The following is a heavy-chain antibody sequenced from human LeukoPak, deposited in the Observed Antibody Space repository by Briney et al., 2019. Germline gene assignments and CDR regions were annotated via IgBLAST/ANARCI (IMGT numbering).Heavy chain of an antibody. Sequence: VASVKVSCKASGGTFSSYAISWVRQAPGQGLEWMGGIIPIFGTANYAQKFQGRVTITADESTSTAYMELSSLRSEDTAVYYCARGPLGYCSGGSCPFDYWGQGTLVTVSS. CDR3: ARGPLGYCSGGSCPFDY. D-gene: IGHD2-15*01. CDR2: IIPIFGTA. V-gene: IGHV1-69*13. J-gene: IGHJ4*02. CDR1: GGTFSSYA.